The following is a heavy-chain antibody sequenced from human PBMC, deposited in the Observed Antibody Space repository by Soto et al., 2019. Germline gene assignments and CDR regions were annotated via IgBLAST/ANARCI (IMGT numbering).Heavy chain of an antibody. J-gene: IGHJ5*02. CDR2: INPNSGGT. V-gene: IGHV1-2*02. CDR1: GYTFTNYY. D-gene: IGHD3-10*01. CDR3: ARGRENDP. Sequence: QVQLVQSGAEVKKPGASVKVSCKASGYTFTNYYIHWVRQAPGQGREWMGWINPNSGGTSYAQKFQGRVALTRDTSISTAYMELNSLRSDDTAMYYCARGRENDPWGQGTLVTVSS.